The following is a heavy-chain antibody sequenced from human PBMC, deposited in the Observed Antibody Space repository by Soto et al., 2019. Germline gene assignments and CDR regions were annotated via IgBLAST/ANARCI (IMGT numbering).Heavy chain of an antibody. J-gene: IGHJ6*02. D-gene: IGHD2-21*02. CDR2: ISYDGIND. V-gene: IGHV3-30-3*01. CDR1: GFTFTTYA. CDR3: AREYCGRDCNGMDV. Sequence: PGGSLRLSCAASGFTFTTYAMHWVRQAPGKGLHWVAFISYDGINDYYADSVTGRFTISRDNSKNTLFLQMNSLTTEDTAIYYCAREYCGRDCNGMDVRGLGTTVTVSS.